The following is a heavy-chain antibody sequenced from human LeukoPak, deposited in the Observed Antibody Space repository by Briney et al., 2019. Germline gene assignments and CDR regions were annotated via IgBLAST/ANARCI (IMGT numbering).Heavy chain of an antibody. V-gene: IGHV4-31*03. D-gene: IGHD3-10*01. J-gene: IGHJ4*02. CDR3: ARERFGELYYFDY. CDR1: GGSISSGSYY. CDR2: IYYSGST. Sequence: SETLSLTCTVSGGSISSGSYYWSWIRQPAGKGLEWIGYIYYSGSTYYNPSLKSRVTISVDTSKNQFSLKLSSVTAADTAVYYCARERFGELYYFDYWGQGTLVTVSS.